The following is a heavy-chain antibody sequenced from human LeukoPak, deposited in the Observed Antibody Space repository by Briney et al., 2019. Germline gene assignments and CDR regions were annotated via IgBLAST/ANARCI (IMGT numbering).Heavy chain of an antibody. J-gene: IGHJ4*02. V-gene: IGHV4-59*01. CDR2: INYSGST. Sequence: PSETLSLTCTVSGGSLSTYYWSWIRQPPGKGLEWIGYINYSGSTTYSPSLKSRVTISVDASKSQFSLKLTSVTAADTAVYYCARGIKAGLGEAPAYWGQGTLVTVSS. D-gene: IGHD3-10*01. CDR3: ARGIKAGLGEAPAY. CDR1: GGSLSTYY.